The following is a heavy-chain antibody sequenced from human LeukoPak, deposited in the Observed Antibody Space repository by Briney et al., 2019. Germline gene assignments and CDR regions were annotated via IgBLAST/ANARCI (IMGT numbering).Heavy chain of an antibody. CDR2: INHKGNVN. CDR1: RFTFSSYW. Sequence: GGSLRLSCAASRFTFSSYWMNWARQAPGKGLEWVASINHKGNVNYYVDSVKGRFTISRDNAKNSLYLQMSNLRAEDTAVYFCARGGGLDVWGQGATVTVSS. J-gene: IGHJ6*02. D-gene: IGHD3-16*01. CDR3: ARGGGLDV. V-gene: IGHV3-7*03.